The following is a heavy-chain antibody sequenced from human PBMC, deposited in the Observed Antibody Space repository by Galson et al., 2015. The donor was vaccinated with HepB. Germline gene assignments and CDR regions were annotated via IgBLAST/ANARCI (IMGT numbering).Heavy chain of an antibody. CDR3: ARGNHYFDY. Sequence: SLRLSCAAPGFTFTDHYITWIRQAPGRRLEWLSCISSGSTIIHYADSVRGRFTISRDNAKSSVYLQMNSLRAEDTAVYYCARGNHYFDYWGQGTLVTVSS. J-gene: IGHJ4*02. CDR1: GFTFTDHY. V-gene: IGHV3-11*01. CDR2: ISSGSTII.